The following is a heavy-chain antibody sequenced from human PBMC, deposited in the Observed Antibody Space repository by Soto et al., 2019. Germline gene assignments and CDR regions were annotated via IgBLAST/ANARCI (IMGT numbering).Heavy chain of an antibody. Sequence: EVQLLESGGGLVQPGGSLRLSCAASGFTFNNYAMTWVRQAPGKGLEWVSAISGGGDTTSYADSVKRRFTVSRDGSKNSRYLQMSSLRGEDTALYYCAKGRGGSGSLTPRVDFWGQGTLVTVSS. CDR1: GFTFNNYA. CDR2: ISGGGDTT. D-gene: IGHD3-10*01. J-gene: IGHJ4*02. V-gene: IGHV3-23*01. CDR3: AKGRGGSGSLTPRVDF.